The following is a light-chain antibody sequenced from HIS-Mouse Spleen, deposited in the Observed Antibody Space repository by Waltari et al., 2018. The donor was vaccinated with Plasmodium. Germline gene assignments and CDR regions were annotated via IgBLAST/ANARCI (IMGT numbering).Light chain of an antibody. V-gene: IGLV5-37*01. J-gene: IGLJ3*02. CDR1: SDINVGSYN. CDR2: YYSDSDK. CDR3: MIWPSNASGV. Sequence: QPVLTQPPSSSASPGESARLTCTLPSDINVGSYNIHWSQQTPGSPPSYLLYYYSDSDKGQGSGVPSRFSGSKDASANTGILLISGLQSEDEADYYCMIWPSNASGVFGGGTKLTVL.